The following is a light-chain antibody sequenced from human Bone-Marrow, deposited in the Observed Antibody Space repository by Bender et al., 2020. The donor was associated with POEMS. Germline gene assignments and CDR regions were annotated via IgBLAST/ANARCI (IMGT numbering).Light chain of an antibody. V-gene: IGLV3-1*01. CDR2: QDN. Sequence: SYDLTQPPSVSVSPGQTASITCSGDKLGDKYASWYQQKPGQSPVLLIYQDNKRPAGIPERFSGTNAGNAATLTISGTQAMDEDDDYCQAWDSGTFYDFGTGTKVTVL. CDR3: QAWDSGTFYD. CDR1: KLGDKY. J-gene: IGLJ1*01.